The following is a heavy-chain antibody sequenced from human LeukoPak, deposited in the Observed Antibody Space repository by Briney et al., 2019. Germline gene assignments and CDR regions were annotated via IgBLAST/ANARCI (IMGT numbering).Heavy chain of an antibody. J-gene: IGHJ4*02. V-gene: IGHV3-30*02. Sequence: GGSLILSCAASGFTFSSYGMHWVRQAPGKGLEWVAFIRYDGSNKYYADSVKGRFTISRDNSRNTLYLQMNSLRAEDTAVYYCAKPASGTYYMFDYWGRGTLVTVSS. D-gene: IGHD1-26*01. CDR3: AKPASGTYYMFDY. CDR2: IRYDGSNK. CDR1: GFTFSSYG.